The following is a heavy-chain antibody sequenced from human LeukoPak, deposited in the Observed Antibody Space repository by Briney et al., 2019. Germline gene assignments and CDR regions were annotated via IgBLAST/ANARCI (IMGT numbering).Heavy chain of an antibody. Sequence: KTSETLSLTCAVYGGSFSGYYRSWIRQPPGKGLEWIGEINDSGSNNYNPSLKSRHTISVAPSKNQFSLKLSSVTAADTAVYYCARAITFGGVINFDYWGQGTLVTVSS. CDR1: GGSFSGYY. CDR2: INDSGSN. D-gene: IGHD3-16*02. V-gene: IGHV4-34*01. J-gene: IGHJ4*02. CDR3: ARAITFGGVINFDY.